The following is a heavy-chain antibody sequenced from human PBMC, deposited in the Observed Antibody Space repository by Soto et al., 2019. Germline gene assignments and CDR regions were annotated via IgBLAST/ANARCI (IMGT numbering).Heavy chain of an antibody. J-gene: IGHJ6*02. Sequence: SETLSLTCTVSGGSISSSSHYWGWIRQPPGKGLEWIGSVYYTGTPYYNPSLKSRVTMSVDTSNNQFSLKLSSVTAADTALYYCARIYIRYYHWGDYYGMDVWGQGTTVTVYS. CDR1: GGSISSSSHY. CDR3: ARIYIRYYHWGDYYGMDV. D-gene: IGHD3-9*01. CDR2: VYYTGTP. V-gene: IGHV4-39*01.